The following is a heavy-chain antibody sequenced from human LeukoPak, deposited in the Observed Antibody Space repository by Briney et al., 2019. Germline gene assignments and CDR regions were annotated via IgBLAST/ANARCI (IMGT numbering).Heavy chain of an antibody. CDR3: AKSPKAGFLFDY. J-gene: IGHJ4*02. V-gene: IGHV3-66*01. D-gene: IGHD6-13*01. Sequence: GGSLSLSCAASGFTVSSNYMSWVRHAPGKGLEWVSVIYGGVNTVYADSVLGRFTISSDNSKNTLYLQMSSLRAEDTAVYYCAKSPKAGFLFDYWGKGTLVTVSS. CDR2: IYGGVNT. CDR1: GFTVSSNY.